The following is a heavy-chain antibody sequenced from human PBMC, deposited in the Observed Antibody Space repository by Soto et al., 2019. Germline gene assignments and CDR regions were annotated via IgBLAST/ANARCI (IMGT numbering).Heavy chain of an antibody. D-gene: IGHD3-22*01. CDR1: GGSISSGGYY. Sequence: QVQLQESGPGLVKPSQTLSLTCTVSGGSISSGGYYWSWIRQHPGKGLEWIGYIYYSGSTYYNPCLKSRVTISEDTSKIQFSLKMSSVTAADTAVYCCALYDSSGSRGFQHWGQGTLVTVSS. CDR2: IYYSGST. V-gene: IGHV4-31*03. CDR3: ALYDSSGSRGFQH. J-gene: IGHJ1*01.